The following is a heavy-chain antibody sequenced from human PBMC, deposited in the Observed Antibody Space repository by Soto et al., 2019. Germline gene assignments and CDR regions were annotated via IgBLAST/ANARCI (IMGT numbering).Heavy chain of an antibody. D-gene: IGHD1-26*01. Sequence: QVQLVQSGAEVKKPGSSVKVSCKASGGTFSSYAISWVRQAPGQGLEWMGGIIPIFGTANYAQKFQGRVTITADESTSTAYMELSSLRSEDTAVYYCARDVPTSGGYPTYYYYGMDVWGQGTTVTVSS. V-gene: IGHV1-69*01. CDR2: IIPIFGTA. CDR1: GGTFSSYA. CDR3: ARDVPTSGGYPTYYYYGMDV. J-gene: IGHJ6*02.